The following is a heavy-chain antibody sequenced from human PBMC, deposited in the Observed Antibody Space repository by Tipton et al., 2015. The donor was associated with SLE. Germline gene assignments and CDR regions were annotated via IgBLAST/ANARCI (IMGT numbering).Heavy chain of an antibody. CDR1: GGSISSSSYY. CDR3: ARHPRAMYYYGSGSYPNWFDP. J-gene: IGHJ5*02. V-gene: IGHV4-39*07. D-gene: IGHD3-10*01. Sequence: TLSLTCTVSGGSISSSSYYWGWIRQPPGKGLEWIGCIYYSGSTYYNPSLKSRVTISVDTSKNQFSLKLRSVTAADTAVYYCARHPRAMYYYGSGSYPNWFDPWGQGTLVTVSS. CDR2: IYYSGST.